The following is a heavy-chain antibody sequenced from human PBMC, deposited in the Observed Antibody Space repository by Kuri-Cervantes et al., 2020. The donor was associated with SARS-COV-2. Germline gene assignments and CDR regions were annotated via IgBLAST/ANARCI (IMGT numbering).Heavy chain of an antibody. CDR1: GSTFSSYA. Sequence: GESLKISCAASGSTFSSYAMHWVRQAPGKGLEWVAVISYDGSNKYYADSVKGRFTISRDNSKSTLYLQMNSLRAEDTAVYYCARDLDDFWSGNEFMDVRGQGTTVTVSS. V-gene: IGHV3-30*04. CDR2: ISYDGSNK. CDR3: ARDLDDFWSGNEFMDV. J-gene: IGHJ6*02. D-gene: IGHD3-3*01.